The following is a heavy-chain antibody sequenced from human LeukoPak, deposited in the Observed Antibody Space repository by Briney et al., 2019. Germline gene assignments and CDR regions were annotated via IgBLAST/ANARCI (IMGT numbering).Heavy chain of an antibody. CDR1: GFSFDDYG. J-gene: IGHJ3*02. Sequence: GGSLRLSCAASGFSFDDYGLTWVRQAPGKGLGWVSGINWNGDSTDYADSVKGRFTISRDNAKNSLYLQMNSLRAEDTALYYCARNQDYGVYNSVGAFDIWGQGTMVTVSS. CDR2: INWNGDST. CDR3: ARNQDYGVYNSVGAFDI. V-gene: IGHV3-20*04. D-gene: IGHD4-17*01.